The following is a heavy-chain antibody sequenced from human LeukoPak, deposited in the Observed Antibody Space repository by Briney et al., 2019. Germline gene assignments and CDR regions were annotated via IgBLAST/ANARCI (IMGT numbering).Heavy chain of an antibody. CDR1: GYTFTGYY. D-gene: IGHD6-19*01. CDR3: ARLFRSPVVGRGGGRAGTSWFDP. Sequence: GASVKVSCKASGYTFTGYYMHWVRQAPGQGLEWMGIINPSDDSTRYAQKFQGRVTMTTDTSTSTAYVELRSLRSDDTAVYYCARLFRSPVVGRGGGRAGTSWFDPWGQGTLVTVSS. CDR2: INPSDDST. V-gene: IGHV1-46*01. J-gene: IGHJ5*02.